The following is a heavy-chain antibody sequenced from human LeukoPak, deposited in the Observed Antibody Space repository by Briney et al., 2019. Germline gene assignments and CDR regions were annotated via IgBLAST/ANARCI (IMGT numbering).Heavy chain of an antibody. D-gene: IGHD3-22*01. CDR2: ISACNGNT. V-gene: IGHV1-18*01. CDR1: GYTFTSYG. CDR3: ARGAYDSSGYYFRRTFDY. Sequence: ASVKVSCKASGYTFTSYGISWVRQAPGQGLEWMGWISACNGNTNYAQKLQGRVTMTTDTSTSTAYMELRSLRSDDTAVYYCARGAYDSSGYYFRRTFDYWGQGTLVTVSS. J-gene: IGHJ4*02.